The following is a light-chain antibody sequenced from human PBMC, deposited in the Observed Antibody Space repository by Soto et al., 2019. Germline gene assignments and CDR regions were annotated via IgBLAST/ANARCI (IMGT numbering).Light chain of an antibody. CDR1: QIFNIW. V-gene: IGKV1-5*03. CDR2: KAS. Sequence: IQMPKPPSPRPAPGEDGGPITSRPSQIFNIWLAGYRHKPGRAPKLLFHKASTLQSGVPSRFSGSGSGTEFTLTITSLQPDDFATYYCQQYNNYWSFGQGTKVEIK. CDR3: QQYNNYWS. J-gene: IGKJ1*01.